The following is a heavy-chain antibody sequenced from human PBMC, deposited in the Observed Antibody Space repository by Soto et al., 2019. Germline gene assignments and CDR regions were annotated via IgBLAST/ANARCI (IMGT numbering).Heavy chain of an antibody. CDR3: ARALGYRRSCYIWCYYGMDV. V-gene: IGHV1-8*01. CDR2: MNPNSGNT. J-gene: IGHJ6*02. D-gene: IGHD6-13*01. CDR1: GYTFTSYD. Sequence: ASVKVSCKASGYTFTSYDINWVRQATGQGLEWMGWMNPNSGNTGYAQKFQGRVTMTSNTSISTAYMELSRLRSEDTAVYYCARALGYRRSCYIWCYYGMDVWGQGTSVTVSS.